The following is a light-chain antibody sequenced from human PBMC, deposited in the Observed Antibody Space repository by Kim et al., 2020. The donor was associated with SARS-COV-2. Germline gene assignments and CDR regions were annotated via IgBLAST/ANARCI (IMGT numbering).Light chain of an antibody. CDR3: QQYGSSPDT. V-gene: IGKV3D-20*01. CDR1: ECISDIS. CDR2: DAY. J-gene: IGKJ2*01. Sequence: LSTGKRPTLYRGPCECISDISIAWHQQKPAQAPSLHIYDAYSGDTGIPDRFSGSGSGTAYTLTLTSLEPEDFAVYFCQQYGSSPDTLGGGTKREFK.